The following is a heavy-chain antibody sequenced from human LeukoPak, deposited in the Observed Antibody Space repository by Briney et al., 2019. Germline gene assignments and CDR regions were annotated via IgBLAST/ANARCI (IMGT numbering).Heavy chain of an antibody. Sequence: GGSLRLSCAASGFTFSSYTMNWVRQAPGKGLEWVSSISSSSSYIYYADSVKGRFTISRDNAKNSLYLQMNSLRAEDTAVYYCATDGKGYYYYMDVWAKGTTVTISS. J-gene: IGHJ6*03. D-gene: IGHD1-26*01. CDR2: ISSSSSYI. V-gene: IGHV3-21*01. CDR3: ATDGKGYYYYMDV. CDR1: GFTFSSYT.